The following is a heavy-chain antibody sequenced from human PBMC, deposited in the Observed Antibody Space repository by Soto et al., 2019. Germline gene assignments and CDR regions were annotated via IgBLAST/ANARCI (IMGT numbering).Heavy chain of an antibody. CDR3: AEANF. CDR2: ITDSGGRT. CDR1: GFTFKRYA. V-gene: IGHV3-23*01. J-gene: IGHJ4*02. Sequence: EVLLLESGGGLVQPGGSLRLSCAASGFTFKRYAMSWVRQAPGKGLEWVSAITDSGGRTYYADSVKGRFTISRDNPRSTLYLQMSNLSTEDTAVYYCAEANFWGQGTLVTVSS.